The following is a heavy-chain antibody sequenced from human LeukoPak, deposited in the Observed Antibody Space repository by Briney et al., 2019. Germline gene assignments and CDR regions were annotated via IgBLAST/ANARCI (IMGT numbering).Heavy chain of an antibody. CDR1: GGSISSSSYY. V-gene: IGHV4-39*07. J-gene: IGHJ6*03. CDR2: IYYSGST. CDR3: YVRHSSRSDYYYMDV. Sequence: SETLSLTCTVSGGSISSSSYYWGWIRQPPGKGLEWIGSIYYSGSTYYNPSLKSRVTISVDTSKNQFSLKLSSVTAADTAVYYCYVRHSSRSDYYYMDVWGKGTTVTVSS. D-gene: IGHD6-13*01.